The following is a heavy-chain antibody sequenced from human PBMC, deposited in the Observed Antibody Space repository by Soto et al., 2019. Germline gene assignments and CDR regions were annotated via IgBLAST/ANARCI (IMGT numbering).Heavy chain of an antibody. V-gene: IGHV1-18*01. CDR3: ARGGTPIDH. D-gene: IGHD3-16*01. CDR1: GYTFPNFG. Sequence: QVQLVQSGAEVKKPGASVKVSCKASGYTFPNFGISWVRQAPGQGLEWMGWISAYNGNTNYAQKFQGRVTMPTDTSTSTAYMEVRSLRLDDTAVYYCARGGTPIDHWGQGTLFTVSS. CDR2: ISAYNGNT. J-gene: IGHJ4*02.